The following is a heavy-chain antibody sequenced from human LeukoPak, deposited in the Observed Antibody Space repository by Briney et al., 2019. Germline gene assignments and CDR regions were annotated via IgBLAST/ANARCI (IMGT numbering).Heavy chain of an antibody. D-gene: IGHD3-10*01. CDR2: IYYSGST. V-gene: IGHV4-59*01. CDR1: GGSISSYY. J-gene: IGHJ4*02. Sequence: KPSETLSLTCTVSGGSISSYYWSWIRQPPGKGLEWIGYIYYSGSTDHNPSLKSRVTISVDTSKNQSSLKLSSVTAADTAVYYCARSKNNYYGSGSYNYWGQGTLVTVSS. CDR3: ARSKNNYYGSGSYNY.